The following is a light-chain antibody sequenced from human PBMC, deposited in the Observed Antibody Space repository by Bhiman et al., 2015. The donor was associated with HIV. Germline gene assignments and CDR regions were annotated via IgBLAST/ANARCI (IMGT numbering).Light chain of an antibody. J-gene: IGLJ1*01. V-gene: IGLV3-1*01. CDR3: QAWDSLHGV. CDR1: KLGTKY. CDR2: QDS. Sequence: SYELTQPPSVSVSPGQTTTITCSGDKLGTKYVCWFQQKPGQSPVLVIYQDSKRPSGIPERFSGSNSGNTATLTISGTQAMDEADYYCQAWDSLHGVFGTGTKVTVL.